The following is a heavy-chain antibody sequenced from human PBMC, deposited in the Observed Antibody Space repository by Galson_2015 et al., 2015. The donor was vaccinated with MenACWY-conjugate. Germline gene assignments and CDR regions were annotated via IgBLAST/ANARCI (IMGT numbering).Heavy chain of an antibody. Sequence: SLRLSCAASGFDFSSYAMHWVRQAPGKGLEWVGVISYDGKSQNYADSVKGRFIISRDNSKNTMFLQMNSLRVEDTAVYFCARDAPRIYSSGWFVSWGQGTLVTVSS. CDR3: ARDAPRIYSSGWFVS. CDR1: GFDFSSYA. V-gene: IGHV3-30*04. D-gene: IGHD6-19*01. CDR2: ISYDGKSQ. J-gene: IGHJ5*01.